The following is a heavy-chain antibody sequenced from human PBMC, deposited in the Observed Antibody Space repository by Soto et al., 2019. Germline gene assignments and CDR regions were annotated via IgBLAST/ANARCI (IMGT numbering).Heavy chain of an antibody. V-gene: IGHV3-33*01. CDR3: ARDYDSSGYPRYYFDY. CDR1: GFTFSSYG. CDR2: IWYDGSNK. J-gene: IGHJ4*02. D-gene: IGHD3-22*01. Sequence: PGGSLRLSCAASGFTFSSYGMHWVRQAPGKGLEWVAVIWYDGSNKYYADSMKGRFTISRDNSKNTLYLQMNSLRAEDTAVYYCARDYDSSGYPRYYFDYWGRGTLVTVSS.